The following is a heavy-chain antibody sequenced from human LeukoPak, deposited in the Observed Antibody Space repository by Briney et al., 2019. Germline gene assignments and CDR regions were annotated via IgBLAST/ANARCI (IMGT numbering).Heavy chain of an antibody. CDR2: INHSGGT. V-gene: IGHV4-34*01. CDR3: ARGLPRRRWNYGGSYFDY. CDR1: GGSFSGYY. D-gene: IGHD1-7*01. Sequence: KPSETLSLTCAVYGGSFSGYYWSWIRQPPGKGLEWIGEINHSGGTNYNPSLKSRVTISVDTSKNQFSLKLSSVTAADTAVYYCARGLPRRRWNYGGSYFDYWGQGTLVTVSS. J-gene: IGHJ4*02.